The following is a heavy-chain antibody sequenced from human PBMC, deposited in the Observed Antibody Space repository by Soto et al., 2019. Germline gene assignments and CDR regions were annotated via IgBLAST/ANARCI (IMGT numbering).Heavy chain of an antibody. CDR1: GLTFSSYG. CDR2: IWADGSTQ. Sequence: QVHLVESGGGVVQPGRSLRLSCVASGLTFSSYGMHWVRQAPGKGLEWVAVIWADGSTQLYADSVKGRFTISKDNSKNTLELQMNSLRAEDTAVYFCATDFGSSPFDYWGQGTPVTVSS. V-gene: IGHV3-33*01. J-gene: IGHJ4*02. D-gene: IGHD6-6*01. CDR3: ATDFGSSPFDY.